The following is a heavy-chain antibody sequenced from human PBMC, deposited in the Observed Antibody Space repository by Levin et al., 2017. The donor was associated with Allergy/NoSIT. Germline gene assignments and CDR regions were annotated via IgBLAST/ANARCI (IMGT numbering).Heavy chain of an antibody. J-gene: IGHJ4*02. CDR1: GYTFTGYY. CDR2: INPNSGGT. V-gene: IGHV1-2*02. Sequence: ASVKVSCKASGYTFTGYYMHWVRQAPGQGLEWMGWINPNSGGTNYAQKFQGRVTMTRDTSISTAYMELSRMRSDDTAVDYCAREWRIAVAGTRAPGDYWGQGTLVTVSS. CDR3: AREWRIAVAGTRAPGDY. D-gene: IGHD6-19*01.